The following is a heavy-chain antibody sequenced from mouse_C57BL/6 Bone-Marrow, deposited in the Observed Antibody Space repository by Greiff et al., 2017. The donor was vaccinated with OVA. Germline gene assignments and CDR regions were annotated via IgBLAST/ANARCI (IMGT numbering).Heavy chain of an antibody. CDR2: IHPNSGST. V-gene: IGHV1-64*01. J-gene: IGHJ2*01. CDR1: GYTFTSYW. CDR3: ARALGGANYFDY. D-gene: IGHD2-10*02. Sequence: VQLQQPGAELVKPGASVKLSCKASGYTFTSYWMHWVKQRPGQGLEWIGMIHPNSGSTNYNEKFKSKATLTVDKSSSTAYMQLSSLTSEDSAVYYCARALGGANYFDYWGQGTTLTVSS.